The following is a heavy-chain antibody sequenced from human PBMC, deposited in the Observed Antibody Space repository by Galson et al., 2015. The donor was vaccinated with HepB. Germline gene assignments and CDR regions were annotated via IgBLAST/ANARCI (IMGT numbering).Heavy chain of an antibody. CDR1: GFTVSSDY. V-gene: IGHV3-53*01. CDR2: IYSGGST. CDR3: WGGAYVEDY. Sequence: SLRLSCAASGFTVSSDYMNWVRQAPGKGLECVSVIYSGGSTYYADSVKGRFTISRDNSKNTLYLQMNGLRAEDTAVYYCWGGAYVEDYWGQGTLVTVSS. J-gene: IGHJ4*02. D-gene: IGHD5-12*01.